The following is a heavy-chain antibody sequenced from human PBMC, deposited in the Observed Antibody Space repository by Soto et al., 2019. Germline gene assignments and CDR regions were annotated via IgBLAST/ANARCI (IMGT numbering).Heavy chain of an antibody. CDR1: GDSISSYY. V-gene: IGHV4-4*07. D-gene: IGHD1-26*01. J-gene: IGHJ5*02. Sequence: QVQLQESGPGLVKPSETLSLTCTVSGDSISSYYWSWIRQPAGKGLEWIGRIYISGSTNYNPALKGRVTMSVDTSKKQDSQKLSSVTVEDTAMYYCARDLSWGFDPWGQGTVVTVSS. CDR3: ARDLSWGFDP. CDR2: IYISGST.